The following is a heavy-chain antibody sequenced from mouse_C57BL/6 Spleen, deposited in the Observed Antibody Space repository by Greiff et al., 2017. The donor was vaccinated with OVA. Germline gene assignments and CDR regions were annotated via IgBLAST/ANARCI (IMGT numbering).Heavy chain of an antibody. D-gene: IGHD1-1*01. CDR1: GFNIKDYY. V-gene: IGHV14-2*01. Sequence: EVKLQESGAELVKPGASVKLSCTASGFNIKDYYMHWVKQRTEQGLEWIGRIDPEDGETKYAPKFQGKATITADTSSNTAYLQLSSLTSEDTAVYYCARGYYGSSLRYFDVWGTGTTVTVSS. CDR3: ARGYYGSSLRYFDV. J-gene: IGHJ1*03. CDR2: IDPEDGET.